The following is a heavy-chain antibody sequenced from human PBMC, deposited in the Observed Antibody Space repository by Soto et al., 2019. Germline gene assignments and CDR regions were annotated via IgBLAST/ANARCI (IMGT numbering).Heavy chain of an antibody. CDR1: GFTFSSYA. D-gene: IGHD6-19*01. CDR3: AKERSSGWSFDY. J-gene: IGHJ4*02. V-gene: IGHV3-23*01. CDR2: ISGSGDST. Sequence: PGGSLRLSCAASGFTFSSYAMSWVRQAPGKGLEWVSSISGSGDSTYYADSVKGRFTISRDNSKNTLSLQMNSLRAEDTAVYYCAKERSSGWSFDYWGQGTLVTVSS.